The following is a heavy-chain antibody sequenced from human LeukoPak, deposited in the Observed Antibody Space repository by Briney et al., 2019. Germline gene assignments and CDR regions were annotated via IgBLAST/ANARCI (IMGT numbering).Heavy chain of an antibody. Sequence: GRSLRLSCAAFGFAFSTYGIHWVRQAPGKGLEWVTVIWFDGSHKFYADSVKGRFTISRDNSKNTLYLQMNSLRVEDTAVYYCAKDRGVGATMGFDYWGQGTLVTVSS. D-gene: IGHD1-26*01. J-gene: IGHJ4*02. CDR3: AKDRGVGATMGFDY. V-gene: IGHV3-33*06. CDR2: IWFDGSHK. CDR1: GFAFSTYG.